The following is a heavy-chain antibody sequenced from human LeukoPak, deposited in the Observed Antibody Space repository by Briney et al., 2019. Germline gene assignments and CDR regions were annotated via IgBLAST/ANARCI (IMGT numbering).Heavy chain of an antibody. D-gene: IGHD3-22*01. V-gene: IGHV4-4*07. Sequence: PSETLSLTCTVSGDSISNYDWIWVRHPAGKGLELMWLSYASGSSNYNPSLKSRIPMQVDPSKNQFSMTLSSVTAEDTAVYYCARCLNTYYYDTSGYSPEHYYMDVWGKGTTVIVSS. CDR2: SYASGSS. CDR1: GDSISNYD. CDR3: ARCLNTYYYDTSGYSPEHYYMDV. J-gene: IGHJ6*03.